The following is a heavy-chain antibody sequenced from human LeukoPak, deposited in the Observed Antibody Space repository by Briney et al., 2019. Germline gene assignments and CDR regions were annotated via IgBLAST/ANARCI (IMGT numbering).Heavy chain of an antibody. CDR1: GGSFSGYY. V-gene: IGHV4-34*01. CDR3: ASRNDGIAVAGTVAI. J-gene: IGHJ3*02. Sequence: SETLSPTCAVYGGSFSGYYWSWIRQPPGKGLEWIGEINHSGSTNYNPSLKSRVTISVDTSKNQFSLKLSSVTAADTAVYYCASRNDGIAVAGTVAIWGQGTMVTVSS. D-gene: IGHD6-19*01. CDR2: INHSGST.